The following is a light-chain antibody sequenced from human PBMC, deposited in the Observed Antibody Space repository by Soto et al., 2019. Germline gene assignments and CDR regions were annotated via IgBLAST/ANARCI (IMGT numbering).Light chain of an antibody. CDR2: EVT. J-gene: IGLJ2*01. V-gene: IGLV2-14*01. CDR1: SSDIGGYNY. Sequence: QSVLTQPASVSGSPGQSITISCTGTSSDIGGYNYVSWYQQHPGKAPKLVIHEVTNRPSGVSNRFSGSKSGNTASLTISGLQAEDEADYYFSSYRGGSLLFGGGTKVTVL. CDR3: SSYRGGSLL.